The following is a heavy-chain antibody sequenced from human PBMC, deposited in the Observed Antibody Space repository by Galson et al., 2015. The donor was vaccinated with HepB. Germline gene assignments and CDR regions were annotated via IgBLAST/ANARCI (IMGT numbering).Heavy chain of an antibody. CDR1: GFRLTDHA. CDR3: VRDRGSGFGGNDVPSFDY. D-gene: IGHD5-12*01. J-gene: IGHJ4*02. V-gene: IGHV3-48*01. Sequence: SLRLSCAASGFRLTDHAMNWVRRAPGKGLEWAAYISSDSTTIHYADSVKGRFTISRDNSKNSVFLQMNSLRGDDTAVYCCVRDRGSGFGGNDVPSFDYWGRGSLVTVSP. CDR2: ISSDSTTI.